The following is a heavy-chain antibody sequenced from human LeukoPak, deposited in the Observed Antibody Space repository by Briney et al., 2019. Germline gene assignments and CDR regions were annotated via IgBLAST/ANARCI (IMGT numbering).Heavy chain of an antibody. CDR2: IFPGDSAP. V-gene: IGHV5-51*01. Sequence: GESLKISCKGSGYSFTSYWIGWVRQMPGKGLEWLGIIFPGDSAPRYRPSFQGQATFSADKSIRPALLQWTTLEASTTAHYYGASVPDVAGPFDYWGQGTLVTVSS. CDR1: GYSFTSYW. J-gene: IGHJ4*02. D-gene: IGHD6-19*01. CDR3: ASVPDVAGPFDY.